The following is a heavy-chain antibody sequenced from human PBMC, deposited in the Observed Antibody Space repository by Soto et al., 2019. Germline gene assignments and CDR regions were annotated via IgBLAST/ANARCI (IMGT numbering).Heavy chain of an antibody. V-gene: IGHV3-15*01. J-gene: IGHJ6*02. CDR3: TKGLVGARIQYYGMDV. CDR1: GFTFSNAW. CDR2: IKSKTDGVTT. D-gene: IGHD1-26*01. Sequence: PXGWLGRACSASGFTFSNAWMSWVRQAPGKGLEWVGRIKSKTDGVTTDYAAPVKGRFTISRDDSKNTLYLQMNSLKTEDTAVYYCTKGLVGARIQYYGMDVWGQGTKVTVSS.